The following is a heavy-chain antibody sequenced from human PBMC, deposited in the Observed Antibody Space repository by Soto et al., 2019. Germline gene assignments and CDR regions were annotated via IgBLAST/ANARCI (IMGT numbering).Heavy chain of an antibody. CDR2: IWYDGSNK. CDR3: AREPRPDYDILTGYNYYYYYGMDV. V-gene: IGHV3-33*01. D-gene: IGHD3-9*01. CDR1: GFTFSSYG. J-gene: IGHJ6*02. Sequence: GGSLRLSCAASGFTFSSYGMHWVRQAPGKGLEWVAVIWYDGSNKYYADSVKGRFTISRDNSKNTLYLQMNSLRAEDTAVYYCAREPRPDYDILTGYNYYYYYGMDVWGQGTTVTVSS.